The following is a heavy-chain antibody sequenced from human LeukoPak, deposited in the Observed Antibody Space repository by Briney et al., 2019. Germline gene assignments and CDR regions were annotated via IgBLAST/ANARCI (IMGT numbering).Heavy chain of an antibody. V-gene: IGHV3-7*03. CDR1: GFTFSSYW. D-gene: IGHD3-16*01. Sequence: PGGSLRLSCAASGFTFSSYWMNWALQAAGKGLGWVASINHNGNVNYYVDSVKGRFTISRDNAKNSLYLQMSNLRAEDTAVYSCARGGGLDVWGQGATVTVSS. J-gene: IGHJ6*02. CDR3: ARGGGLDV. CDR2: INHNGNVN.